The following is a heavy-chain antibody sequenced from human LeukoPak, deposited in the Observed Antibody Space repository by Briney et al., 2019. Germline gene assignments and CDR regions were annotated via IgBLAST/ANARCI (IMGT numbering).Heavy chain of an antibody. CDR2: IYHSGST. D-gene: IGHD3-9*01. CDR1: GYSISSGYY. CDR3: ARDRYDILTGYYGFDY. J-gene: IGHJ4*02. Sequence: SETLSLTCTVSGYSISSGYYWGWIRQPPGKGLEWIGSIYHSGSTYYNPSLKSRVTISVDTSKNQFSLKLSSVTAADTAVYYCARDRYDILTGYYGFDYWGQGTLVTVSS. V-gene: IGHV4-38-2*02.